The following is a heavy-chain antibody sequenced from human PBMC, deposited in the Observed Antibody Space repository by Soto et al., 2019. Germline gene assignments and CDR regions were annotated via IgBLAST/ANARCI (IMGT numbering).Heavy chain of an antibody. CDR2: ISASGGST. J-gene: IGHJ4*02. CDR1: GFTFSSYA. V-gene: IGHV3-23*01. Sequence: GESLKISCAASGFTFSSYAMSWVRQAPGKGPEWVSTISASGGSTYYADSVKGRFTISRDNSKNTLYLQMNSLRAEDTAIYYCAKGGVRGVIGTYYFDYWGQGTLVTVSS. CDR3: AKGGVRGVIGTYYFDY. D-gene: IGHD3-10*02.